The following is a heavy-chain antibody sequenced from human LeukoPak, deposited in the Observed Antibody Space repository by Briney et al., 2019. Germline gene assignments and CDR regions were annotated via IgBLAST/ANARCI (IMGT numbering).Heavy chain of an antibody. Sequence: SETLSLTCAVSGGSISNYYWNWIWQPPGKGLEWIGYIFYSGSTNYNPSLKSRVTISVDTSKNQFSLKLSSVTAADTAVYYCARGPPRLDGFDIWGQGTMVTVSS. V-gene: IGHV4-59*01. D-gene: IGHD6-25*01. CDR3: ARGPPRLDGFDI. CDR1: GGSISNYY. CDR2: IFYSGST. J-gene: IGHJ3*02.